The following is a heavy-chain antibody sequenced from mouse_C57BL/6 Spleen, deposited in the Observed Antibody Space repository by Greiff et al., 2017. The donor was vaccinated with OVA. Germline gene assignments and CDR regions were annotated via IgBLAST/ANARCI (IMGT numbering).Heavy chain of an antibody. J-gene: IGHJ4*01. CDR3: AGPDYYAMDY. CDR1: GFSLTSYG. Sequence: VKVVESGPGLVQPSQSLSITCTVSGFSLTSYGVHWVRQSPGKGLEWLGVIWSGGSTDYNAAFISRLSISKDNSKSQVFFKMNSLQADDTAIYYCAGPDYYAMDYWGQGTSVTVSS. V-gene: IGHV2-2*01. CDR2: IWSGGST.